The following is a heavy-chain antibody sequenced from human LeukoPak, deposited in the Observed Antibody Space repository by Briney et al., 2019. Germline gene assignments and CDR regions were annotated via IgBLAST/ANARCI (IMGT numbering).Heavy chain of an antibody. CDR3: ARDYYDSSGYLYYFDY. D-gene: IGHD3-22*01. J-gene: IGHJ4*02. Sequence: GGSLRLSCAASGFTFSDHYMSWIRQAPGKGLEWVSYISSSGSNIDYADSVKGRFTISRDNAKKSLYLQMNSLRAEDTAVYYCARDYYDSSGYLYYFDYWGQGTLVTVSS. CDR2: ISSSGSNI. CDR1: GFTFSDHY. V-gene: IGHV3-11*04.